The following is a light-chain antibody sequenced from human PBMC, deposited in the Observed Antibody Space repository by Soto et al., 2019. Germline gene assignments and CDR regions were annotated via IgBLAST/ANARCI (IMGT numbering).Light chain of an antibody. CDR2: GAS. V-gene: IGKV3-15*01. Sequence: EIVMTQSPATLSVSPGERATLSCRASQNISSNLAWYQQKRGQAPRVLIDGASTRDTGIPARFSGSGSGTEFTLTISSLQSEDFAVYYCQQYNNWLWTFGQGTKVEIK. CDR3: QQYNNWLWT. CDR1: QNISSN. J-gene: IGKJ1*01.